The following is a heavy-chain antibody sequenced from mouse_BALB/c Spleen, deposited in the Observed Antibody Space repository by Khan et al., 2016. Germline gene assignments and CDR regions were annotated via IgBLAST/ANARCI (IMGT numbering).Heavy chain of an antibody. V-gene: IGHV14-3*02. CDR3: ARSPYDYDVGFAY. J-gene: IGHJ3*01. CDR1: GFNIKDTY. Sequence: VQLQQSGAELVKPGASVKLSCTASGFNIKDTYMHWVKQRPEQGLEWIGRIDPANGNTKYDPKFQGKATITAATSSNTAYLQLSSLTSEDTAVYYCARSPYDYDVGFAYWGQGTLVTASA. CDR2: IDPANGNT. D-gene: IGHD2-4*01.